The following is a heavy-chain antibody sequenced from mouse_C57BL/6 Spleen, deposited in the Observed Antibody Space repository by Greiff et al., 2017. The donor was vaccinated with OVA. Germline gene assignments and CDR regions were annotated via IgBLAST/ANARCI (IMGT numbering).Heavy chain of an antibody. CDR2: INYDGSST. D-gene: IGHD2-4*01. V-gene: IGHV5-16*01. Sequence: EVMLVESEGGLVQPGSSMKLSCTASGFTFSDYYMAWVRQVPEKGLEWVANINYDGSSTYYLDSLKSRFIISRDNEKNILYLQMSSLKSEDTATYYCARDEGITLDYWGQGTTLTVSS. CDR3: ARDEGITLDY. J-gene: IGHJ2*01. CDR1: GFTFSDYY.